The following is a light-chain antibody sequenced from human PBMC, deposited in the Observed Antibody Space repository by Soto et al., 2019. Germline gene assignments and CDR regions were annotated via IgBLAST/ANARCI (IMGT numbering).Light chain of an antibody. CDR3: QQGNDTPFT. CDR2: TIS. CDR1: RAINIY. Sequence: DVQMTQSPSSLSASVGDRVSITCRTSRAINIYLNWFQQKPGEAPNLLIYTISTLQSGVPSRFSGSGSGTHFTLTITNLQPEDSATYYCQQGNDTPFTFGQGTRLEI. V-gene: IGKV1-39*01. J-gene: IGKJ5*01.